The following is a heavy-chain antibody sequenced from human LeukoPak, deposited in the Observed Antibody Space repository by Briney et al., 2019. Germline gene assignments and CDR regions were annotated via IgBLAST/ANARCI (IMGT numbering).Heavy chain of an antibody. D-gene: IGHD5-18*01. CDR3: AREGSGYSYGHIDY. CDR2: INHSGST. Sequence: SETLSLTCAVYGGSFSGYYWSWLRQPPGKGLEWLGEINHSGSTNYNPSLKSRVTISVDTSKNQFSLKLSSVTAADTAVYYCAREGSGYSYGHIDYWGQGTLVTVSS. V-gene: IGHV4-34*01. CDR1: GGSFSGYY. J-gene: IGHJ4*02.